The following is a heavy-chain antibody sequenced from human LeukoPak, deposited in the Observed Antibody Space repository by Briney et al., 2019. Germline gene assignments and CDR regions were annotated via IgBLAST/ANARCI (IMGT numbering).Heavy chain of an antibody. CDR3: AKKAQYDGHYPLDY. CDR1: GFTFSSYS. CDR2: TSDRGDYT. Sequence: GGSLRLSCAASGFTFSSYSMSWVRQAPGKALEWVSGTSDRGDYTYYADSVKGRFTISRDTSKNTLYLQMNSLRAEDTALYFCAKKAQYDGHYPLDYWGQGTLVTVSA. J-gene: IGHJ4*02. D-gene: IGHD4/OR15-4a*01. V-gene: IGHV3-23*01.